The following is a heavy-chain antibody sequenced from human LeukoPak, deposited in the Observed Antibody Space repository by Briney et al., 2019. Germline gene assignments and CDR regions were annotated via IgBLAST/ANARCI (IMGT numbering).Heavy chain of an antibody. D-gene: IGHD3-10*01. CDR1: GFTFSSYA. J-gene: IGHJ5*02. CDR2: ISYDGSNK. CDR3: ARGLEGLLWFGELGP. Sequence: GRSLRLSCAASGFTFSSYAMHWVRQAPGEGLEWVAVISYDGSNKYYADSVKGRFTISRDNSKNTLYLQMNSLRAEDTAVYYCARGLEGLLWFGELGPWGQGTLVTVSS. V-gene: IGHV3-30*04.